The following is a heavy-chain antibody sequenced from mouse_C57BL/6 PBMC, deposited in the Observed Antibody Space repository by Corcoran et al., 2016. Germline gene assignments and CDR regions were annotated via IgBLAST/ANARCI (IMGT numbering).Heavy chain of an antibody. V-gene: IGHV9-3*01. D-gene: IGHD1-1*01. CDR3: ARDYYGSSTRFAY. J-gene: IGHJ3*01. Sequence: QIQLVQSGPELKKPGETVKISCKASGYTFTTYGMSWVKQAPGKGLKWMGWINTYSGVPTYADDFKGRFAFSLETSASTAYLQINNLKNEDTATDFCARDYYGSSTRFAYWGQGTLVTVSA. CDR1: GYTFTTYG. CDR2: INTYSGVP.